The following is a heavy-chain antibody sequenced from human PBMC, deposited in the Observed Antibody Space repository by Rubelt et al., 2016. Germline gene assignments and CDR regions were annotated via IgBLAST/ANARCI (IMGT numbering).Heavy chain of an antibody. D-gene: IGHD4-11*01. CDR3: ARDDWRNYGHGMDV. Sequence: ISSSSSYTNYADSVKGRFTISRDNAKISLYLQMNSLRAEDTAVYYCARDDWRNYGHGMDVWGQGTTVTVSS. V-gene: IGHV3-11*05. J-gene: IGHJ6*02. CDR2: ISSSSSYT.